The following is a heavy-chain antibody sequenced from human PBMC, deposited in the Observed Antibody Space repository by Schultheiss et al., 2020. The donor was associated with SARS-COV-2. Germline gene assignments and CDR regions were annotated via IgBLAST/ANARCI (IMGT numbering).Heavy chain of an antibody. CDR1: GFTFSSYG. Sequence: GESLKISCAASGFTFSSYGMHWVRQAPGKGLEWVAVIWYDGSNKYYADSVKGRFTISRDNSKNTLYLQMNSLRVEDTAVYYCASNTVTTRLGAFDIWGQGTMVTVSS. D-gene: IGHD4-17*01. CDR3: ASNTVTTRLGAFDI. CDR2: IWYDGSNK. V-gene: IGHV3-33*01. J-gene: IGHJ3*02.